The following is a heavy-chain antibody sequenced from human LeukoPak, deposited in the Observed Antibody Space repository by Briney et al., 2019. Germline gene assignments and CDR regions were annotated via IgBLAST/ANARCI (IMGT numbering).Heavy chain of an antibody. V-gene: IGHV3-73*01. CDR1: GFTFSGSA. CDR3: AKDGYFDY. Sequence: GGSLRLSCAASGFTFSGSAMHWVRQAPGKGLGWVGRIRSKANSYATAYAASVKGRFTISRDDSKNTAYLQMNSLKTEDTAVYYCAKDGYFDYWGQGTLVTVSS. D-gene: IGHD2/OR15-2a*01. J-gene: IGHJ4*02. CDR2: IRSKANSYAT.